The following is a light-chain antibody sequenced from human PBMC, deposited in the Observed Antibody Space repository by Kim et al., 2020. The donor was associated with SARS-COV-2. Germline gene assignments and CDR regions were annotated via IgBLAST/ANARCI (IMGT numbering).Light chain of an antibody. J-gene: IGKJ2*03. CDR2: DAA. Sequence: LSPGERATLSCRASQSVSSYFSGCQQNPGRPPRLLINDAANRATGIPAGFSGSRSGTDFTLTIISLEPDEFAVYYCRQRSDWPPYSFGQGTKLEI. CDR3: RQRSDWPPYS. CDR1: QSVSSY. V-gene: IGKV3-11*01.